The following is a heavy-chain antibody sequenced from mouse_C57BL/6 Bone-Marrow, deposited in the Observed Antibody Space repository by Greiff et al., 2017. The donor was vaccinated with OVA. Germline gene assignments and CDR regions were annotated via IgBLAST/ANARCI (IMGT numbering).Heavy chain of an antibody. CDR2: FYPGSGSI. V-gene: IGHV1-62-2*01. CDR1: GYTFTEYT. D-gene: IGHD2-3*01. J-gene: IGHJ4*01. CDR3: ARHGDGYYPYYYAMDY. Sequence: VQLQQSGAELVKPGASVKLSCKASGYTFTEYTIHWVKQRSGQGLEWIGWFYPGSGSIKYNEKFKDKATLTADKSSSTVYMELSRLTSEDSAFYFWARHGDGYYPYYYAMDYWGQGTSVTVSS.